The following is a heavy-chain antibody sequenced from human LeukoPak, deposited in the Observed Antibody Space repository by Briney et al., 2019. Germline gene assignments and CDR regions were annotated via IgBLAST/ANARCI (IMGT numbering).Heavy chain of an antibody. CDR2: INHSGST. CDR1: GGSFSGYY. Sequence: PSETLSLTCAVYGGSFSGYYWSWIRQPPGKGLEWIGEINHSGSTNYNPSLKSRVTISVDTSKNQFSPKLSSVTAADTAVYYCARGVGIAVAGTQRGGFDYWGQGTLVTVSS. J-gene: IGHJ4*02. V-gene: IGHV4-34*01. CDR3: ARGVGIAVAGTQRGGFDY. D-gene: IGHD6-19*01.